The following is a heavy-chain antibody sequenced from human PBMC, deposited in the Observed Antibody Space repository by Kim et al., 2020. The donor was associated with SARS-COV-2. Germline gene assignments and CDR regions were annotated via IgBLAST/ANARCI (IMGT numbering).Heavy chain of an antibody. CDR3: ARAVGATIDY. CDR2: INTGNGNP. J-gene: IGHJ4*02. D-gene: IGHD1-26*01. V-gene: IGHV1-3*04. Sequence: ASVKVSCKASGYTFTNYAVHWVRQAPGQSLEWMAWINTGNGNPKFSQKFQGRVTLTRDTSANTAYMELSSLRSEDTAVYYCARAVGATIDYWGQGTLVAVSS. CDR1: GYTFTNYA.